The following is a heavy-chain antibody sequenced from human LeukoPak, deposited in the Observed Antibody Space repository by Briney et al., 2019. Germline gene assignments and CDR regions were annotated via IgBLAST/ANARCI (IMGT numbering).Heavy chain of an antibody. Sequence: SETLSITCTVSGGSISSGGYYWSWIRQHPGKGLEWIGYIYYSGSTYYNPSLKSRVTISVDTSKNQFSLKLSSVTAADTAVYYCARQGVVISLRAFDIWGQGTMVTVSS. V-gene: IGHV4-31*03. CDR2: IYYSGST. J-gene: IGHJ3*02. CDR3: ARQGVVISLRAFDI. D-gene: IGHD3-3*01. CDR1: GGSISSGGYY.